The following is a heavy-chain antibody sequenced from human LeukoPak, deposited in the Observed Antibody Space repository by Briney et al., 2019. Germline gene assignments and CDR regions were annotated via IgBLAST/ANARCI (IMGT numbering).Heavy chain of an antibody. Sequence: ASVKVFCKASGYTFTSYYMHWVRQAPGQGLEWMGIINPSGGSTSYAQKFQGRVTMTRDTSTSTVYMELSSLRSEDTAVYYCARDSTTVTTYYYYYGMDVWGQGTTVTVSS. D-gene: IGHD4-17*01. J-gene: IGHJ6*02. CDR3: ARDSTTVTTYYYYYGMDV. CDR2: INPSGGST. CDR1: GYTFTSYY. V-gene: IGHV1-46*01.